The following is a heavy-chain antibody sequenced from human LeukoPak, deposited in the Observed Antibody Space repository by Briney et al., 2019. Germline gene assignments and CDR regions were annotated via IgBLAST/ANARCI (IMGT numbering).Heavy chain of an antibody. J-gene: IGHJ4*02. CDR1: GFTFSSYA. V-gene: IGHV3-23*01. D-gene: IGHD3-10*01. CDR2: ISGSGGST. CDR3: AKEKYGSGSYYNERTFDY. Sequence: GGSLRLSCATSGFTFSSYAMSWVRQAPGKGLEWVSAISGSGGSTYYADSVKGRFTISRDNSKDTLYLQMNSLRAEDTAVYYCAKEKYGSGSYYNERTFDYWGQGTLVTVSS.